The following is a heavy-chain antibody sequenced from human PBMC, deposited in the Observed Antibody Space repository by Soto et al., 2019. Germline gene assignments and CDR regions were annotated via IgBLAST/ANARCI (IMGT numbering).Heavy chain of an antibody. CDR2: IIPIFGTA. CDR3: ARGWGYDSTDYYYAY. J-gene: IGHJ4*02. Sequence: QVQLVQSGAEVRKPGSSVMVSCKASGGSFNRHTISWVRQAPGQGLEWMGGIIPIFGTANHAQKFQGRVTIIADESTSTVYRELSGLRSDDTAIYYCARGWGYDSTDYYYAYWGQGTLVIVSS. V-gene: IGHV1-69*01. CDR1: GGSFNRHT. D-gene: IGHD3-22*01.